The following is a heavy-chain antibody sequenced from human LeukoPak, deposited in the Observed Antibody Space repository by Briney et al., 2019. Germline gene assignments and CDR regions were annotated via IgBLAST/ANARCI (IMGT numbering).Heavy chain of an antibody. CDR2: INPNSGGT. V-gene: IGHV1-2*02. D-gene: IGHD2-2*01. Sequence: ASVKVSCKASGYTFTGYYMHWVRQAPGQGLEWMGWINPNSGGTNYVQKFQGRVTMTRDTSISTAYMELSRLRSGDTAVYYCAREGYCSSTSCWGWFDPWGQGTLVTVSS. CDR1: GYTFTGYY. CDR3: AREGYCSSTSCWGWFDP. J-gene: IGHJ5*02.